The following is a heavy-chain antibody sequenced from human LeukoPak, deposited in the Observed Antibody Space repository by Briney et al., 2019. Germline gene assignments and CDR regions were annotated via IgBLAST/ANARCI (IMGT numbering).Heavy chain of an antibody. CDR3: ARGARTPSGYGSRTAGRANWFDP. CDR2: INHSGST. CDR1: GGSFSGYY. J-gene: IGHJ5*02. V-gene: IGHV4-34*01. Sequence: TLSLTCAVYGGSFSGYYWSWIRQPPGKGLEWIGEINHSGSTNYNPSLKSRVTISVDTSKNQFSLKLSSVTAADTAVYYCARGARTPSGYGSRTAGRANWFDPWGQGTLVTVSS. D-gene: IGHD5-12*01.